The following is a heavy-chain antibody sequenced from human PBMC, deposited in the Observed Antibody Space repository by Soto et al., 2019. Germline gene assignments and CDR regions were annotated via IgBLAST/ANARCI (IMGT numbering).Heavy chain of an antibody. J-gene: IGHJ4*02. CDR2: IIPIFGTA. Sequence: QVQLVQSGAEVKKPGSSVKVSCKASGGTFSSYAISWVRQAPGQGLEWMGGIIPIFGTANYAQKFQGRVTSTADESTSTAYMELSSLRSEDTAVYYCARVGSSWYGVGAFDYWGQGTLVTVSS. D-gene: IGHD6-13*01. CDR3: ARVGSSWYGVGAFDY. V-gene: IGHV1-69*12. CDR1: GGTFSSYA.